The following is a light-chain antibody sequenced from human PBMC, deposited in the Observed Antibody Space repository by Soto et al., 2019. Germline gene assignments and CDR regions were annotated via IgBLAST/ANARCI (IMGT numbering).Light chain of an antibody. CDR2: DAS. CDR1: QRISTW. V-gene: IGKV1-5*01. Sequence: DIQMTQSPATLAASVGDRVNLTCRASQRISTWLAWYQQKPGKAPKVLISDASTLATGVPSRFSGSGSGTEFTLSISSLQPDDFATYYCQQYHTYPRTFGQGTKVDI. J-gene: IGKJ1*01. CDR3: QQYHTYPRT.